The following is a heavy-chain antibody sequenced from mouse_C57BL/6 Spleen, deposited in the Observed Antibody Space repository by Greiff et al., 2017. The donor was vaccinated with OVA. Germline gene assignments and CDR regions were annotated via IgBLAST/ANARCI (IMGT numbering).Heavy chain of an antibody. Sequence: EVMLVESGGGLVKPGGSLKLSCAASGFSFRNYVMSWVRQTPEKRLEWVATISDGGSYTYYPDNVKGRFTVSRDNAKNNLYLQMSHLKSEDTAIYYCARGGWAFDYWGQGTTLTVSS. CDR2: ISDGGSYT. CDR3: ARGGWAFDY. CDR1: GFSFRNYV. V-gene: IGHV5-4*03. D-gene: IGHD3-3*01. J-gene: IGHJ2*01.